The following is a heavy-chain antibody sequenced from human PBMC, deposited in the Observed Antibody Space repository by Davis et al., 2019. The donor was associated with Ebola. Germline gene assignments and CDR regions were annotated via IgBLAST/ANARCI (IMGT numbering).Heavy chain of an antibody. CDR2: IWPGDSDT. J-gene: IGHJ3*02. V-gene: IGHV5-51*01. D-gene: IGHD1-20*01. CDR3: ASLRRTITGMDDGFDI. CDR1: GNRFNSHW. Sequence: GESLKISCKDSGNRFNSHWIGWVRQMPGKGLEWMGIIWPGDSDTRYSPSFQGQVTISADKSISTAYLQWSSLKASDTAMYYCASLRRTITGMDDGFDIWGQGTMVTVSS.